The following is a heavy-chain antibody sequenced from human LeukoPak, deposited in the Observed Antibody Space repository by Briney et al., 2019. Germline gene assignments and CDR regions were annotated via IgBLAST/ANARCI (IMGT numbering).Heavy chain of an antibody. D-gene: IGHD3-22*01. CDR2: ISGSGGNT. CDR3: AKDANYFDSGSYLIPFDF. J-gene: IGHJ4*02. Sequence: GGSLRLSCAASGFTFSTYGMSWVRQVPGKGLECVSGISGSGGNTHYADSVKGRFTISRDNSKNTLYLQMNSLRTEDTAVYHCAKDANYFDSGSYLIPFDFWGQGTLVTVSS. V-gene: IGHV3-23*01. CDR1: GFTFSTYG.